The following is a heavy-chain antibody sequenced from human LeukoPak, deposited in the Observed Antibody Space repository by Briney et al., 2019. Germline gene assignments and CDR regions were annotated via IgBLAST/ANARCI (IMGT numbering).Heavy chain of an antibody. CDR1: GFTFSSYD. V-gene: IGHV3-30*02. J-gene: IGHJ6*03. Sequence: GGSLRLSCAASGFTFSSYDIHWVRQAPGKGLEWVAFIRYDGSNKYYADSVRGRFTISRDNSKNTLYLQMNSLRAEDAAEYFCAKGSKAVLFTRDHYMDVWGKGTTVTISS. CDR3: AKGSKAVLFTRDHYMDV. CDR2: IRYDGSNK. D-gene: IGHD6-19*01.